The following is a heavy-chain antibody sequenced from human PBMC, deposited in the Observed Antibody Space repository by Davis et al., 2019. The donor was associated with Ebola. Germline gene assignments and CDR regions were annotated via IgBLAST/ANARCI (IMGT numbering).Heavy chain of an antibody. Sequence: GESLKISCAASGFTFNSYGMHWVRQAPGKGLEWVAVIWYDGSNKYYADSVKGRFTISRDNSKNTLYLQMNSLRAEDTAVYYCARDGIPYYYYYGMDVWGQGTTVTVSS. CDR1: GFTFNSYG. D-gene: IGHD1-1*01. V-gene: IGHV3-33*01. CDR3: ARDGIPYYYYYGMDV. J-gene: IGHJ6*02. CDR2: IWYDGSNK.